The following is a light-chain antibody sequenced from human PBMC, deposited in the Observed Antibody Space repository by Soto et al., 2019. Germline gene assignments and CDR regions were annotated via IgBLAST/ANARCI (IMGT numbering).Light chain of an antibody. Sequence: EIVLTQSPGTLSLSPEERATLSCRAGQSVSSSYLAWYQQKPCQAPRLLIYGASSRANGIPDRFSGSGSGTDFTLTISRLQSEDFAVYYCQKYRNWPRTFGQGTTVDIK. CDR2: GAS. J-gene: IGKJ1*01. CDR3: QKYRNWPRT. V-gene: IGKV3-20*01. CDR1: QSVSSSY.